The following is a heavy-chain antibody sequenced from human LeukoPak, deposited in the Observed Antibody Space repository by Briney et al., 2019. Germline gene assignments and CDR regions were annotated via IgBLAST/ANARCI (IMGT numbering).Heavy chain of an antibody. CDR2: ISSSSSTI. Sequence: GGSLRLSCAASGFTFSSYSMNWVRQAPGKGLEWVSYISSSSSTIYYADSVKGRFTISRDNAKNSLYLQMNSLRAEDTAVYYCARGRGYYYDSSGYYLDWYFDLWGRGTLVTVSS. J-gene: IGHJ2*01. CDR3: ARGRGYYYDSSGYYLDWYFDL. CDR1: GFTFSSYS. V-gene: IGHV3-48*04. D-gene: IGHD3-22*01.